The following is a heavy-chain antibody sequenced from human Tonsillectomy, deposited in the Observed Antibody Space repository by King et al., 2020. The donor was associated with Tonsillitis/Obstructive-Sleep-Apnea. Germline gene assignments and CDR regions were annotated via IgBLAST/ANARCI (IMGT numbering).Heavy chain of an antibody. J-gene: IGHJ4*02. CDR1: GFTFSSNS. CDR3: ARDEVYDDSSGYYYGPGFDY. D-gene: IGHD3-22*01. V-gene: IGHV3-21*01. Sequence: QLVQSGGGLVKPGGSLRLSCAASGFTFSSNSMNWVRQAPGKGLEWVSSISSSSSYIYYADSVKGRFTISRDNAKNSLYLQMNSLRAEDTAVYYCARDEVYDDSSGYYYGPGFDYWGQGTLVTVSS. CDR2: ISSSSSYI.